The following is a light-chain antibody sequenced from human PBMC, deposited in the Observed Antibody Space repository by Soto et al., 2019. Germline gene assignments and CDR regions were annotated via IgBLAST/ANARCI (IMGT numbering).Light chain of an antibody. CDR2: EVS. V-gene: IGLV2-23*02. CDR1: SSDVGSYNL. CDR3: CSYAGSSTPFV. Sequence: QSALTQPASVSGSPGQSITISCTGTSSDVGSYNLVSWYQQHPGKAPKLMIYEVSKRPSGVSNRFSGSKSGNTASLTISGRQAEDEADYDCCSYAGSSTPFVFGTGTKLTVL. J-gene: IGLJ1*01.